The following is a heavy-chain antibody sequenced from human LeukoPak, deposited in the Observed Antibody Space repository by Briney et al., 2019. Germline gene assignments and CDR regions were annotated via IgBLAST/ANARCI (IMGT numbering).Heavy chain of an antibody. CDR3: AKDLDAFDI. CDR1: GFTFDDYA. V-gene: IGHV3-9*01. J-gene: IGHJ3*02. CDR2: ISWNSGSI. Sequence: GGSLRLSCAASGFTFDDYAMHWVRQAPGKGLEWVSGISWNSGSIGYADSVKGRSTISRDNAKNSLYLQMNSLRAEDTALYYCAKDLDAFDIWGQGTMVTVSS.